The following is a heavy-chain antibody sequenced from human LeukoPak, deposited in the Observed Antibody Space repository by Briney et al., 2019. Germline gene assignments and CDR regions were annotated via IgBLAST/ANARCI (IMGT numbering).Heavy chain of an antibody. CDR3: ASGGHIDY. D-gene: IGHD3-16*01. Sequence: GGSLRLSCAGSGFSFRSFWMSWVRQAPGKGLEWVANIDEDGNEKNYVDFVKGRFTISRDNAKNSLYLQTNSLRVEDTAVYYCASGGHIDYCGQGTLVTVSS. CDR1: GFSFRSFW. J-gene: IGHJ4*02. V-gene: IGHV3-7*01. CDR2: IDEDGNEK.